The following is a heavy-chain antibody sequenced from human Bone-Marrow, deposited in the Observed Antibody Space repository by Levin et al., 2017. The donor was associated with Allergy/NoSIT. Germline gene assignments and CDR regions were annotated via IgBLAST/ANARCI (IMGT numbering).Heavy chain of an antibody. Sequence: GGSLRLSCAASTFTFSTYALNWVRQAPGRGLEWVSSITINSDYIYYAESVRGRFTISRDNAKNSLFLQMNSLRAEDTAVYYCAVFDWWNMDVWGQGTTVTVSS. D-gene: IGHD3-9*01. V-gene: IGHV3-21*04. CDR3: AVFDWWNMDV. J-gene: IGHJ6*02. CDR2: ITINSDYI. CDR1: TFTFSTYA.